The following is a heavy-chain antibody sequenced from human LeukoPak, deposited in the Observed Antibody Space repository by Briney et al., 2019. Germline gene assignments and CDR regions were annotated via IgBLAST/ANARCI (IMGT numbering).Heavy chain of an antibody. CDR2: IKEDGSET. Sequence: PGRSLRLSCVASALAFSSNWVSWVRRAPGKGLEWVASIKEDGSETYYADSVKGRFTISRDNAKNSLYLQMNSLRAEDTAVYYCARDLHPRYYLPDYWGQGTLVTVSS. J-gene: IGHJ4*02. D-gene: IGHD1-26*01. CDR3: ARDLHPRYYLPDY. CDR1: ALAFSSNW. V-gene: IGHV3-7*04.